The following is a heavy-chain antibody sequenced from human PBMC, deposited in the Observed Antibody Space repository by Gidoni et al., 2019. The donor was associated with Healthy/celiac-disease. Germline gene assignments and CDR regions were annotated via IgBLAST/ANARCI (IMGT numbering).Heavy chain of an antibody. CDR2: ISSSSSYI. Sequence: EVQLVESGGGLVKPGGSLRLSCAASGFTFRSYSMNWVRQAPWKGLELVSSISSSSSYIYYADSVKGRFTISRDNAKNSLSLQMNSLRAEDTAVYYCARGQTRITGTGYGMDVWGQGTTVTVSS. V-gene: IGHV3-21*01. CDR1: GFTFRSYS. D-gene: IGHD1-20*01. CDR3: ARGQTRITGTGYGMDV. J-gene: IGHJ6*02.